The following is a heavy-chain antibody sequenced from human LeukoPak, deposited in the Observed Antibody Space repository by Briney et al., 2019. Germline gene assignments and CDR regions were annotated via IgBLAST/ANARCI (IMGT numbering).Heavy chain of an antibody. Sequence: SETLSLTCTVSGGSISSYYWSWIRQPPGKGLEWIGYIYYSGSTNYNPSLKSRVTISVDTSKNQFSLKLGSVTAADTAVYYCARAPGGWLQFPWRNAFDIWGQGTMVTVSS. D-gene: IGHD5-24*01. J-gene: IGHJ3*02. V-gene: IGHV4-59*01. CDR1: GGSISSYY. CDR3: ARAPGGWLQFPWRNAFDI. CDR2: IYYSGST.